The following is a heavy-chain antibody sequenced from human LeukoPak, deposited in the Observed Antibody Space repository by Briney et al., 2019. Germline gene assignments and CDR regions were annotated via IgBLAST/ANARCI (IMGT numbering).Heavy chain of an antibody. CDR2: IIPNFGTA. CDR3: ARELVAAAASVFGP. V-gene: IGHV1-69*05. CDR1: RVTFSSYV. Sequence: ASVKVSCKVSRVTFSSYVISSVRQAPGHGREWMGGIIPNFGTANYAQKFQGRVTITTDESTSTAYMELSSLRPEDTAVYYCARELVAAAASVFGPWGQGTLVTVSS. J-gene: IGHJ5*02. D-gene: IGHD6-13*01.